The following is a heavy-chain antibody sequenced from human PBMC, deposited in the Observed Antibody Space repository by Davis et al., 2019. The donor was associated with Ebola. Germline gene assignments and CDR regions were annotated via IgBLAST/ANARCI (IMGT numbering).Heavy chain of an antibody. CDR3: ARVQLWYGNWFDP. CDR1: GFTFSSYA. D-gene: IGHD5-18*01. CDR2: ISGTTGNT. J-gene: IGHJ5*02. V-gene: IGHV3-23*01. Sequence: GESLKISCAGSGFTFSSYAMSWVRQAPGKGLEWVSAISGTTGNTYYADSVKGRFTISRHNSKNTLYLQMNSLRAEDTAVYYCARVQLWYGNWFDPWGQGTLVIVSS.